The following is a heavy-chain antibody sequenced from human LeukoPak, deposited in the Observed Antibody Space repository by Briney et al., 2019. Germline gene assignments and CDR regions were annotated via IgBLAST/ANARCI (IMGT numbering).Heavy chain of an antibody. V-gene: IGHV4-30-4*01. CDR3: ARGGIDDYVWGSYRYTYPFDY. D-gene: IGHD3-16*02. Sequence: SQTLSLTCTVSGGSISSGDYYWSWIRQPPGKGLEWLGYIYYSGSTYYNPSLKSRVTISVDTSKNQFSLKLSSVTAADTAVYYCARGGIDDYVWGSYRYTYPFDYWGQGTLVTVSS. CDR1: GGSISSGDYY. CDR2: IYYSGST. J-gene: IGHJ4*02.